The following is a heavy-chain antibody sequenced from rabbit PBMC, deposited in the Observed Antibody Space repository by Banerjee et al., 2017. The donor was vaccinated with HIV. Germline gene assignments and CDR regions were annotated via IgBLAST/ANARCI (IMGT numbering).Heavy chain of an antibody. D-gene: IGHD2-1*01. V-gene: IGHV1S40*01. J-gene: IGHJ4*01. CDR3: ARGSATMTMVITGFYLNL. Sequence: QSLEESGGDLVKPGTSLTLTCTASGFSLNDKDVMCWVRQAPGKGLECIACIYGGSSGSTYYANWAKGRFTISKTSSTTVTLQMTSLTAADTATYFCARGSATMTMVITGFYLNLWGPGTLVTVS. CDR1: GFSLNDKDV. CDR2: IYGGSSGST.